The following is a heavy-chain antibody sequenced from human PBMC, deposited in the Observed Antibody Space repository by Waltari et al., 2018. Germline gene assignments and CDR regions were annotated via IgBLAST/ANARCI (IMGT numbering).Heavy chain of an antibody. J-gene: IGHJ5*02. Sequence: EVKLLASGGGLVQPGGSLRLSCAASGFSFSNYAKMWVRQAPGKGLVWVSSITGGGGATFYADSVKGRFTISRDNSKNTLYVQMHSLRVDDSAIYYCAKGKASGLVDWFDPWGQGTLVTVSS. V-gene: IGHV3-23*01. CDR1: GFSFSNYA. CDR2: ITGGGGAT. CDR3: AKGKASGLVDWFDP. D-gene: IGHD6-19*01.